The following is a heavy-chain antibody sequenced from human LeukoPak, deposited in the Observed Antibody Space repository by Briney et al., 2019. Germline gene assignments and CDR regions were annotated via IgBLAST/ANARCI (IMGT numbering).Heavy chain of an antibody. D-gene: IGHD6-6*01. J-gene: IGHJ6*03. CDR2: INPNSGGT. CDR1: VDTFTGDY. CDR3: ARATGSSSYKYYYYYYSMDL. V-gene: IGHV1-2*02. Sequence: GASVKVSCKASVDTFTGDYMHWVRQAPVEGRECVGCINPNSGGTNYAQKCQGRVTMTRDTSISTAYMELSRLRSDDTAVYYCARATGSSSYKYYYYYYSMDLWGKGTTVTVSS.